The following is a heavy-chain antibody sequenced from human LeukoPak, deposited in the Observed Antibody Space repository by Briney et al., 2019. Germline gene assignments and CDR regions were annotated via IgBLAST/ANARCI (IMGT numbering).Heavy chain of an antibody. Sequence: SETLSLTCTVSGGSISSSSYYWGWIRQPPGKGLEWIGSIYYSGSTYYNPSLKSRVTISVYTSKNQFSLKLSSVTAADTAVYYCARVAYDFWSGYYTQGDVWGQGTTVTVSS. V-gene: IGHV4-39*01. CDR3: ARVAYDFWSGYYTQGDV. J-gene: IGHJ6*02. CDR1: GGSISSSSYY. D-gene: IGHD3-3*01. CDR2: IYYSGST.